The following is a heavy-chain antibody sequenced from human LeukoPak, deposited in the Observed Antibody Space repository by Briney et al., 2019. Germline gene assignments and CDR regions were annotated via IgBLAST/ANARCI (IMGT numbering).Heavy chain of an antibody. CDR2: ISSSSSTI. D-gene: IGHD3-3*01. CDR3: ARDHYYDFWSGYTNWFDP. V-gene: IGHV3-48*01. J-gene: IGHJ5*02. Sequence: PGGSLRLSCAASGFTFSSYSMNWVRQAPGKGLEWVSYISSSSSTIYYADSVKGRFTISRDNAKNSLYLQMNSLRAEDTAVYYCARDHYYDFWSGYTNWFDPWGQGTLVTVSS. CDR1: GFTFSSYS.